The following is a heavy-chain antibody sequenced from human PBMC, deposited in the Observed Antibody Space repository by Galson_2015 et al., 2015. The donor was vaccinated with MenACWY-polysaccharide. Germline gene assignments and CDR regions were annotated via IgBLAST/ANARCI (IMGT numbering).Heavy chain of an antibody. Sequence: LTCAVSGGSISSTTYVWAWIRQPPGKGLEWVGSIHYSGSTTYNSSLKSRVTISVDTSKNQFSLKLSSVTAADTAVYYCARPKPVNGWFDPWGQGTLVTVSS. J-gene: IGHJ5*02. CDR1: GGSISSTTYV. CDR3: ARPKPVNGWFDP. CDR2: IHYSGST. V-gene: IGHV4-39*01. D-gene: IGHD2-8*01.